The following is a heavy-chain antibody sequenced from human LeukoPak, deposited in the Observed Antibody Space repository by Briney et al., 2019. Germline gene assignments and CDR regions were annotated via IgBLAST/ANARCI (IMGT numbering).Heavy chain of an antibody. CDR2: ITSKADSYST. CDR1: GFTFSGSK. CDR3: IRQDCGASGCSHPDY. Sequence: GGSLRLSCVASGFTFSGSKMRWVRQASGKGLEWVGRITSKADSYSTIYAASVKGRFTISRDDSKNTAYLQMNSLKTEDTAVYYCIRQDCGASGCSHPDYWGQGTLVTVSS. J-gene: IGHJ4*02. D-gene: IGHD2-21*01. V-gene: IGHV3-73*01.